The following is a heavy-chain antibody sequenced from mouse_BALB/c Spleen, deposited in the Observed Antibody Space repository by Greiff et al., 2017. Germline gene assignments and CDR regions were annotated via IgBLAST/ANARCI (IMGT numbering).Heavy chain of an antibody. V-gene: IGHV1-69*02. D-gene: IGHD1-2*01. Sequence: VQLQQPGAELVKPGASVKLSCKASGYTFTSYWMHWVKQRPGQGLEWIGEIDPSDSYTNYNQKFKGKATLTVDKSSSTAYMQLSSLTSEDSAVYYCARSATGWYFDVWGAGTTVTVSS. J-gene: IGHJ1*01. CDR1: GYTFTSYW. CDR3: ARSATGWYFDV. CDR2: IDPSDSYT.